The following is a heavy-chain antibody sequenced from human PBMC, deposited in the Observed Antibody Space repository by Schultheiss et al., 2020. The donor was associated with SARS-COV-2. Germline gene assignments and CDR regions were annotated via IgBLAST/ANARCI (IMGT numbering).Heavy chain of an antibody. D-gene: IGHD1-26*01. V-gene: IGHV3-48*01. CDR1: GFTFSSYA. Sequence: GGSLRLSCAASGFTFSSYAMSWVRQAPGKGLEWVSYISSSSSTIYYADSVKGRFTISRDNAKNSLYLQMNSLRAEDTAVYYCARKWEQDAFDIWGQGTMVTVSS. CDR2: ISSSSSTI. CDR3: ARKWEQDAFDI. J-gene: IGHJ3*02.